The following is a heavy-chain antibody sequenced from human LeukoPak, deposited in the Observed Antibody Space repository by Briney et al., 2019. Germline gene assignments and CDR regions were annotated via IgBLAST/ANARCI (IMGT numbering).Heavy chain of an antibody. J-gene: IGHJ4*02. V-gene: IGHV4-59*05. Sequence: KPSETLSLTCIVSGGSISNYYWSWFRQPPGKGLEWIGSIYYSGSTYYNPSLKSRVTISVDTSKNQFSLKLSSVTAADTAVYYCAREDSSGYYDSWGQGTLVTVSS. CDR3: AREDSSGYYDS. CDR2: IYYSGST. CDR1: GGSISNYY. D-gene: IGHD3-22*01.